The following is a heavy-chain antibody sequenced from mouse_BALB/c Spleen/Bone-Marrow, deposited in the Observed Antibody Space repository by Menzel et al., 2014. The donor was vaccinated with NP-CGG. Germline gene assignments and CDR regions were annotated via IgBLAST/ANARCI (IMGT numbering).Heavy chain of an antibody. CDR1: GFSLTSYG. CDR2: IWAGGST. J-gene: IGHJ4*01. V-gene: IGHV2-9*02. Sequence: VHLVESGPGLVAPSQSLSITCTVSGFSLTSYGVHWARQPPGKGLEWLGVIWAGGSTNYNSALMSRLRISKDSSKSQVFLKMNSLQTDDTAMYYCARDENYYGNYGTMDYWGQGTSVTVSS. CDR3: ARDENYYGNYGTMDY. D-gene: IGHD2-1*01.